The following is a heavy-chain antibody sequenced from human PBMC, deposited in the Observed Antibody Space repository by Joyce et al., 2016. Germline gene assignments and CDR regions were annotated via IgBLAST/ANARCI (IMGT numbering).Heavy chain of an antibody. Sequence: QVQLVASGGGVVQPGRSLRLSCAASGFTFSNYGMHWVRQAPGKGLEWVAVISYDGSNKYYVDSVKGRFTISRDNSKNTLYLQMNSLRPEDTAVYYCARALGWDSNSCHDYWGQGTLVTVSS. CDR1: GFTFSNYG. D-gene: IGHD6-13*01. CDR3: ARALGWDSNSCHDY. CDR2: ISYDGSNK. V-gene: IGHV3-30*03. J-gene: IGHJ4*02.